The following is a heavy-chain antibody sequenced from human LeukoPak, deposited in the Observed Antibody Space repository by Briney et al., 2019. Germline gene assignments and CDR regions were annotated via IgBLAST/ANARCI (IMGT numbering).Heavy chain of an antibody. CDR2: INPKSGGT. J-gene: IGHJ4*02. D-gene: IGHD3-22*01. CDR3: ARVAGIDYYDSSGYPDY. V-gene: IGHV1-2*02. Sequence: ASVTVSFKASGYTFTGYFIHWVRQAPGQGLEWMGWINPKSGGTNYAQKFQGRVTMTRDTSISTAYMELSRLTSDDTAVYYCARVAGIDYYDSSGYPDYWGQGTLVTVSS. CDR1: GYTFTGYF.